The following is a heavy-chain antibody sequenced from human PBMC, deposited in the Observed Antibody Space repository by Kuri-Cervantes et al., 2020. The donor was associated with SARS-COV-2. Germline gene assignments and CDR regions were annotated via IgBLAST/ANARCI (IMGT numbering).Heavy chain of an antibody. D-gene: IGHD2-15*01. V-gene: IGHV3-23*01. CDR2: ITGGGGNT. J-gene: IGHJ4*02. Sequence: GGSLRLSCAASGFTFSSYAMHWVRQAPGKGLDWVSTITGGGGNTYYADSVRGRLTISRGNSKNTLYLQIHSLRAEDTAVYYCAGGVATLLGFDYWGQGTLVTVSS. CDR1: GFTFSSYA. CDR3: AGGVATLLGFDY.